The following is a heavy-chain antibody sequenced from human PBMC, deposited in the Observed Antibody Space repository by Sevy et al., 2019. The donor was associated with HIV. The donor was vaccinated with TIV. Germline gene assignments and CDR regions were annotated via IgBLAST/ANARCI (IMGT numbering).Heavy chain of an antibody. V-gene: IGHV4-31*03. Sequence: SETLSLTCSVSGGSIRSDSYYWTWIRQHPGKGLEWIRYIFHNGNTYYNPSLKSRVSISVDTSKNQFSLMLRSVTAADTAVYYCARDHGYSNGWFPYYYYYGMDVWGQGTTVTVSS. CDR3: ARDHGYSNGWFPYYYYYGMDV. D-gene: IGHD6-19*01. CDR1: GGSIRSDSYY. CDR2: IFHNGNT. J-gene: IGHJ6*02.